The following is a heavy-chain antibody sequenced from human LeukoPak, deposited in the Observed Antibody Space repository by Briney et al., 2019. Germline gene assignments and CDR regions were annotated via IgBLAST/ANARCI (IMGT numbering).Heavy chain of an antibody. CDR2: ISYDGSNK. D-gene: IGHD1-26*01. J-gene: IGHJ4*02. CDR1: GFTISNYD. Sequence: GESLRLSCAATGFTISNYDMHWVRQAPGKGMEWVALISYDGSNKYYADSVKGRFTISRDNSKNTLYLQMNSLRAEDTAVYYCTRDMGGTYFDYWGQGTLVTVSS. V-gene: IGHV3-30*03. CDR3: TRDMGGTYFDY.